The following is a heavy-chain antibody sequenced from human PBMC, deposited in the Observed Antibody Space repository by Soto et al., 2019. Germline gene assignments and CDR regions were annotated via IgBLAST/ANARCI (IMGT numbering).Heavy chain of an antibody. J-gene: IGHJ4*02. V-gene: IGHV1-69*13. CDR1: GGTFTSYG. D-gene: IGHD1-26*01. Sequence: SVEVSCKASGGTFTSYGITWVRQAPGQGLEWMGRISPIFGTSNDAQKFQHRVTITADESTNRAYMELSSRARGLPRGVGGTPLLYWGQG. CDR3: TPLLY. CDR2: ISPIFGTS.